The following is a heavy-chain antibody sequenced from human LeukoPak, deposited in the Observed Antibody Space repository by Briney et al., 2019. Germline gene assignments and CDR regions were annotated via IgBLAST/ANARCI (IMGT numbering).Heavy chain of an antibody. V-gene: IGHV4-39*07. Sequence: SETLSLTCTVSGGSISSSSYYWGWIRQPPGKGLEWIGSIYYSGSTYYNPSLKSRVTISVDTSKNQFSLKLSSVTAADTAVYYCAREGSYYYGSGSYYKSRWFDPWGQGTLVTVSS. CDR1: GGSISSSSYY. J-gene: IGHJ5*02. D-gene: IGHD3-10*01. CDR2: IYYSGST. CDR3: AREGSYYYGSGSYYKSRWFDP.